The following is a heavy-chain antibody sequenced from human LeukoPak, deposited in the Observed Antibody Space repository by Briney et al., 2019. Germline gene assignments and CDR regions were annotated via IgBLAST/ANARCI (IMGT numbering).Heavy chain of an antibody. V-gene: IGHV3-74*03. Sequence: GGSLRLSCAVSGFSFTNYWMHWVRQDPGKGLVWVSYISSDGSVTKYADSVKGRFTISRDNAVNTLYLQMNSLRVEDTAVYYCVRGSLRLPRSTPDYWGQGTLITVSS. CDR3: VRGSLRLPRSTPDY. CDR1: GFSFTNYW. J-gene: IGHJ4*02. CDR2: ISSDGSVT. D-gene: IGHD2-21*02.